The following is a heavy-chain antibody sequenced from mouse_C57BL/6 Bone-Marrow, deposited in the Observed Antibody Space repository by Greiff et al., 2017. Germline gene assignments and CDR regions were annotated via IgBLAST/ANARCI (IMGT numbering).Heavy chain of an antibody. V-gene: IGHV5-9-1*02. Sequence: EVNLVESGEGLVKPGGSLKLSCAASGFTFSSYAMSWVRQTPEKRLEWVAYISSGGDYISYADTVKGRFTISRDNARNTLYLQMSSLKSEDTAMYYCTVGLRRDYYAMDYWCQGTSVTVSS. CDR2: ISSGGDYI. CDR3: TVGLRRDYYAMDY. D-gene: IGHD2-4*01. CDR1: GFTFSSYA. J-gene: IGHJ4*01.